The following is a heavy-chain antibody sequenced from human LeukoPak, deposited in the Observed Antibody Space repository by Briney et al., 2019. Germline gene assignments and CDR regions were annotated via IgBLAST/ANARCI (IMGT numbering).Heavy chain of an antibody. CDR3: ARDLARGYSYGYNAFDI. D-gene: IGHD5-18*01. V-gene: IGHV1-18*01. J-gene: IGHJ3*02. Sequence: ASVKVSCKASGYSFSSYGIGWVRQAPRQWLEWMVWITAGNGNTNYAQKVQGRVTMTTDTSTSTAYMELRSLRSDDTAVYFCARDLARGYSYGYNAFDIWGQGTMVTVSS. CDR1: GYSFSSYG. CDR2: ITAGNGNT.